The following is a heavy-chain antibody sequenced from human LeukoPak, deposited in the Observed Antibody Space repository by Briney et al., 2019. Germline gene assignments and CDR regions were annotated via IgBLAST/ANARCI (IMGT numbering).Heavy chain of an antibody. V-gene: IGHV4-59*01. CDR2: IYYSGST. Sequence: SETLSLTCTVSGVSISSYYSSWVRQPPGKGLEWIGYIYYSGSTNYNPSLKSRVNISVDTSKNQFSLKLSSVTAADTAVYYCASGSYSLSWFDPWGQGTLVTVSS. J-gene: IGHJ5*02. D-gene: IGHD1-26*01. CDR3: ASGSYSLSWFDP. CDR1: GVSISSYY.